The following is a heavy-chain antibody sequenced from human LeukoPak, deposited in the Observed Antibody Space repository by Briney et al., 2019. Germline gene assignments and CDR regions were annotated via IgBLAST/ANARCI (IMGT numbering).Heavy chain of an antibody. D-gene: IGHD3-22*01. J-gene: IGHJ4*02. Sequence: ASVKVSCKASGYTLTSYYMHWVRQAPGQGLEWMGIINPSGGSTGYAQKFQGRVTMTRDTSTSTVYMELSSLRSEDTAVYYCARDEAWGYYYDSSGYHIDYWGQGTLVTVSS. CDR1: GYTLTSYY. CDR3: ARDEAWGYYYDSSGYHIDY. V-gene: IGHV1-46*01. CDR2: INPSGGST.